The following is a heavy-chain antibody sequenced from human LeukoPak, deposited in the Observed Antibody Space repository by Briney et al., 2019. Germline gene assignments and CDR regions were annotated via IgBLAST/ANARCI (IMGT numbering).Heavy chain of an antibody. CDR2: INHSGST. CDR1: GGSFSGYY. V-gene: IGHV4-34*01. Sequence: PSETLSLTCAVYGGSFSGYYWSWIRQPPGKGLEWIGEINHSGSTNYNPSLKSRVTISVDMSKNQFSLQLSSVTAADTAVYYCARSQPRDYMDVWGKGTTVTVPS. CDR3: ARSQPRDYMDV. J-gene: IGHJ6*03.